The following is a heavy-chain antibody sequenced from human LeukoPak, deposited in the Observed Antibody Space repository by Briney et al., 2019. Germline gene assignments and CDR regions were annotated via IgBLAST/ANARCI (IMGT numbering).Heavy chain of an antibody. Sequence: SETLSLTCTVSGGSISSNYWSWIRQPPGKGLGWVGYIYYSGSTNYNPSLKSRVTISVDTSKNQFSLKLSSVTAADTAVYYCARAAADPYYYYYYMDVWGKGTTVTVSS. V-gene: IGHV4-59*01. CDR3: ARAAADPYYYYYYMDV. CDR1: GGSISSNY. CDR2: IYYSGST. J-gene: IGHJ6*03. D-gene: IGHD6-13*01.